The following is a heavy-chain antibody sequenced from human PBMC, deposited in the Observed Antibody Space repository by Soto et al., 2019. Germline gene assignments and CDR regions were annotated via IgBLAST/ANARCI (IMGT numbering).Heavy chain of an antibody. J-gene: IGHJ4*02. CDR1: GYTFISYG. D-gene: IGHD3-10*01. CDR2: ISGYNRDT. CDR3: ARAARAFGDCDY. Sequence: QVQLVQSGAEVKKTGSSVTVSCKASGYTFISYGLTWVRQAPGQGLELRGRISGYNRDTNHAPKFEGSITMTRDTSTNTAYMELRSLTSDDTAFYYCARAARAFGDCDYWGQGTLVTVSS. V-gene: IGHV1-18*01.